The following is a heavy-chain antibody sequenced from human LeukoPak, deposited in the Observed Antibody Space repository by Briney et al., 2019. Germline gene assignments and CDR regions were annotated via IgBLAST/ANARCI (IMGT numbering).Heavy chain of an antibody. Sequence: GGSLRLSCAASGFTFSTHWTIWLRQAPGKGLEWVANIKQDGSEKYYVDSVKGRFIISRDNAKNSLYLQMNSLRAEDTAVYYCANALGAHYFDSWGQGTLVTVSS. J-gene: IGHJ4*02. V-gene: IGHV3-7*05. CDR3: ANALGAHYFDS. CDR2: IKQDGSEK. D-gene: IGHD1-26*01. CDR1: GFTFSTHW.